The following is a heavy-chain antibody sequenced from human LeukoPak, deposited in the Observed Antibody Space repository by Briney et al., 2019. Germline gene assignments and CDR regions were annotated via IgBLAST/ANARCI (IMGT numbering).Heavy chain of an antibody. CDR1: RFTFSSYT. V-gene: IGHV3-21*01. CDR2: ISSSSSYI. J-gene: IGHJ3*02. Sequence: GGSLRLPCAASRFTFSSYTMNWVRQAPGKGLEWVSSISSSSSYIYYADSVKGRFIISRDNAKNSLYLQMNSLRAEDTAVYYCARHRFVVGATDAFDIWGQGTMVTVSS. D-gene: IGHD1-26*01. CDR3: ARHRFVVGATDAFDI.